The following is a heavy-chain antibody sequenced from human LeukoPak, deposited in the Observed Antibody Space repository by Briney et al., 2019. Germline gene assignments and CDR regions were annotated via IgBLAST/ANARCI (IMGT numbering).Heavy chain of an antibody. CDR3: ASAAAASSFDY. V-gene: IGHV3-23*01. D-gene: IGHD2-2*01. J-gene: IGHJ4*02. CDR1: GFTFSNYG. CDR2: ISGSGGTT. Sequence: GGSLRLSCAASGFTFSNYGMSWVRQAPGKGLEWVSGISGSGGTTYYADSVKGRFTISRDNSKNTLYLQMNSLRVEDTAVYYCASAAAASSFDYWGQGTLLTVSS.